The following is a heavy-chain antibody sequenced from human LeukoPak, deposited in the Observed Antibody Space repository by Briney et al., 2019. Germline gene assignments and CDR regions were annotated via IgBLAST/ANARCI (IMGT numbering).Heavy chain of an antibody. CDR3: GRMPNGADN. D-gene: IGHD1-26*01. Sequence: GGSLRLSCVASGFIVSDNYMSWIRQAPGKEPQWVSIIYPDGRAFYADSVKGRFTISRDSSRNTLYLQMNSLRADDTALYARGRMPNGADNWGQGTLVTVSS. J-gene: IGHJ4*02. CDR1: GFIVSDNY. CDR2: IYPDGRA. V-gene: IGHV3-53*01.